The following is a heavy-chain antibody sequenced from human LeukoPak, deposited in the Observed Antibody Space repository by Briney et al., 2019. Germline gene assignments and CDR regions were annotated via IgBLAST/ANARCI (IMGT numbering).Heavy chain of an antibody. Sequence: SVKVSCTASGGTFSSYAISWVRQAPGQGLEWMGGIIPIFGTANYAQKFQGRVTITADESTSTAYMELSSLRSEDTAVYYCARGVSPIYYGSGSYYPEFDPWGQGTLVTVSS. V-gene: IGHV1-69*13. CDR3: ARGVSPIYYGSGSYYPEFDP. CDR2: IIPIFGTA. D-gene: IGHD3-10*01. J-gene: IGHJ5*02. CDR1: GGTFSSYA.